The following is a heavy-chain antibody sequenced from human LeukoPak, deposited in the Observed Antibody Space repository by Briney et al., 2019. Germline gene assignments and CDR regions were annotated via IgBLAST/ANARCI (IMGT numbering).Heavy chain of an antibody. J-gene: IGHJ4*02. Sequence: GESLKISCKGSGYSFTSYWIGWVRQMPGKGLEWMGIIYPGDSDTRYRPSFQGQVTISADKSISTAYLQWSSLKASDTAMYYCARHGDDFWSGYYHPGYIDYWGQGTLVTVSS. V-gene: IGHV5-51*01. CDR2: IYPGDSDT. D-gene: IGHD3-3*01. CDR1: GYSFTSYW. CDR3: ARHGDDFWSGYYHPGYIDY.